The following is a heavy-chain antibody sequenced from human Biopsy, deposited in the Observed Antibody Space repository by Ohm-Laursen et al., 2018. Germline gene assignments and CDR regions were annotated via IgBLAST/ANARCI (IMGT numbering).Heavy chain of an antibody. CDR3: ARGGLNYWYFDL. V-gene: IGHV1-2*02. D-gene: IGHD1-26*01. CDR1: GYTFTDSY. Sequence: ASVKVSCKASGYTFTDSYMHWVRQAPGQGLEWMGWINPNSGGTNYAQKFQGRVTMTSDTSMNTAYMELNRLRSDDTAVYYCARGGLNYWYFDLWGRGTLVTVSS. J-gene: IGHJ2*01. CDR2: INPNSGGT.